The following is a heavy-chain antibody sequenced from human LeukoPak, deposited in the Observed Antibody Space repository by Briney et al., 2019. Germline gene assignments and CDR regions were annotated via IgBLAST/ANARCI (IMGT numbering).Heavy chain of an antibody. CDR1: GYFYTSHW. D-gene: IGHD1-26*01. V-gene: IGHV1-46*01. CDR3: ARDHSRTEGGTSFWWFDP. J-gene: IGHJ5*02. Sequence: ASVKVSCKASGYFYTSHWIHWVRQAPGQGLEWMGVINPSGTTTVYAQKFQGRVTMTRDTSTSTDYLELRSLRSEDTATYYCARDHSRTEGGTSFWWFDPWGQGTLVIVSS. CDR2: INPSGTTT.